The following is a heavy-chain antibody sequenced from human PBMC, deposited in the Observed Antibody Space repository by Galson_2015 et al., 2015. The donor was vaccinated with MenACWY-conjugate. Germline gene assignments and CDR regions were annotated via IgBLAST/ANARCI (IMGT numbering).Heavy chain of an antibody. Sequence: SLRISCAASGFTFSDYSMNWVRPAPGTGVEWVSYISRRSSTIYYADSVKGRFTISRDNAKNSLYLQMSSLRDEDTAAYYCARRTPCSSTNCYIKVACEIWGQGTMVTVSS. V-gene: IGHV3-48*02. CDR3: ARRTPCSSTNCYIKVACEI. J-gene: IGHJ3*02. D-gene: IGHD2-2*02. CDR2: ISRRSSTI. CDR1: GFTFSDYS.